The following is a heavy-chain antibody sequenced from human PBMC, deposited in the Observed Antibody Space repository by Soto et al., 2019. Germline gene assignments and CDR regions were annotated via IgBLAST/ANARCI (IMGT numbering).Heavy chain of an antibody. J-gene: IGHJ6*03. Sequence: SETLSLTCTVSGGSISSYYWSWIRQPPGKGLEWIGYIYYSGSTNYNPSLKSRVTISVDTSKNQFSLKLSSVTAADTVMYYCARFYCRYCSGGSCYSYYYYYMDVWGKGTTVTVSS. V-gene: IGHV4-59*01. CDR1: GGSISSYY. CDR2: IYYSGST. CDR3: ARFYCRYCSGGSCYSYYYYYMDV. D-gene: IGHD2-15*01.